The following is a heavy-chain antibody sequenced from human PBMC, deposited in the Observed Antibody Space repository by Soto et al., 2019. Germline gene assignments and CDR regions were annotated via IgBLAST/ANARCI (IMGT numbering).Heavy chain of an antibody. Sequence: QVQLVQSGAEVKKPGASVKVSCKASGYTFTSYYMHWVRQAPGQGLEWMGIINPSGGSTSYAQKFQGRVTMTRDTSTSTVYMELSSLRSEDTAVYYCARDFERFGEFITPGYYYYGMDVWGQGTTVTVSS. J-gene: IGHJ6*02. CDR1: GYTFTSYY. CDR2: INPSGGST. CDR3: ARDFERFGEFITPGYYYYGMDV. D-gene: IGHD3-10*01. V-gene: IGHV1-46*01.